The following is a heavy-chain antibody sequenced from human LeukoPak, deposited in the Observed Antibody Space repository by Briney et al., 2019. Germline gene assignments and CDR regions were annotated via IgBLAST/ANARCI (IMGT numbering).Heavy chain of an antibody. V-gene: IGHV1-8*01. CDR3: ARRKVVTIFGVVRNRYFDY. CDR2: MNPNSGNT. Sequence: ASVKVPCKASGYTFTSYDINWVRQATGQGLEWMGWMNPNSGNTGYAQKFQGRVTMTRNTSISTAYMELSSLRSEDTAVYYCARRKVVTIFGVVRNRYFDYWGQGTLVTVSS. CDR1: GYTFTSYD. J-gene: IGHJ4*02. D-gene: IGHD3-3*01.